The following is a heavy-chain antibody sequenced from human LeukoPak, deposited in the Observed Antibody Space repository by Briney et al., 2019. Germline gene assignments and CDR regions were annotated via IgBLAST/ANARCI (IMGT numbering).Heavy chain of an antibody. D-gene: IGHD1-26*01. CDR3: AREGGSYSFDY. CDR1: GVTFSSCS. J-gene: IGHJ4*02. Sequence: GGSLRLSCAASGVTFSSCSMNWVRQAPGKGQEWVSYISSSSSSIYYADSVKGRFTISRDNAKNSLFLQMNSLRAEDTAVYYCAREGGSYSFDYWGQGTRVTVSS. V-gene: IGHV3-48*01. CDR2: ISSSSSSI.